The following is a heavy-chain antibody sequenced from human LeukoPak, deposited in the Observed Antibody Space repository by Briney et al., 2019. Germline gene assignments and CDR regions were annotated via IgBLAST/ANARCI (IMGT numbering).Heavy chain of an antibody. D-gene: IGHD4-17*01. V-gene: IGHV3-21*04. CDR3: ARGSPHNDYGDFDY. Sequence: GGSLRLSCAASGFSFSSFSMNWVRQAPGKGLEWVSYISGGSSFTYYVDSVKGRFTISRDNAKNSLYLQMNSLRAEDTAVYYCARGSPHNDYGDFDYWGQGTLVTVSS. CDR1: GFSFSSFS. J-gene: IGHJ4*02. CDR2: ISGGSSFT.